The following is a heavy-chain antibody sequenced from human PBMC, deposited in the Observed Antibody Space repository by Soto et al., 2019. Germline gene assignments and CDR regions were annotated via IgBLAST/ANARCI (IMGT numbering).Heavy chain of an antibody. CDR3: ARDFLGRYYYDSSGPEDAFDI. J-gene: IGHJ3*02. CDR1: GYTFTGYY. V-gene: IGHV1-2*02. CDR2: INPNSGGT. Sequence: ASVKVSCKASGYTFTGYYMHWVLQAPGQGLDWMGWINPNSGGTNYAQKFQGRVTMTRDTSISTAYMELSRLRSDDTAVYYCARDFLGRYYYDSSGPEDAFDIWGQGTMVTVSS. D-gene: IGHD3-22*01.